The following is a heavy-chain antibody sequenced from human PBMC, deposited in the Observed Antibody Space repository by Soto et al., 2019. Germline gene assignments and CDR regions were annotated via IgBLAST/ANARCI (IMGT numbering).Heavy chain of an antibody. CDR1: GDTFTDYY. CDR3: ASGGHVVVVTAALDY. V-gene: IGHV1-46*03. J-gene: IGHJ4*02. Sequence: QVQLVQSGAEVKKPGASVKVSCKASGDTFTDYYIHWVRQAPGQGLEWMGTVNPSGGHTTYAQHFLGRMTVTRETSISTLYMELTSLTSEDTAIYYCASGGHVVVVTAALDYGGQGIVVTFSS. CDR2: VNPSGGHT. D-gene: IGHD2-21*02.